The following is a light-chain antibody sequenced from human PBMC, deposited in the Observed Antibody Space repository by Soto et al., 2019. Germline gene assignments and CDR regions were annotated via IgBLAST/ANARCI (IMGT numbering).Light chain of an antibody. Sequence: IQMTQSPCSLSAWVGDTVTITCRASQNIGSYLTWYQQKPGKAPKLLITTASTMQSGVPSRFSGSGSGTDFALTINSLQPEDFATYYCLQDYIFPYTFGQGTKVDIK. J-gene: IGKJ2*01. CDR3: LQDYIFPYT. V-gene: IGKV1-6*01. CDR2: TAS. CDR1: QNIGSY.